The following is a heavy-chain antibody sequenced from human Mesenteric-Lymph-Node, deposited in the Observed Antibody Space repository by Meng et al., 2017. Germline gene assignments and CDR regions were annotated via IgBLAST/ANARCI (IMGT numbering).Heavy chain of an antibody. Sequence: QVQLVQSGAEGKKLGASVKVSCKASGYTFSRYDINWVRQATGQGLEWMGWMNPNIGNTGYAQKFQGRVTMTRNTSISTAYMELSSLRSEDTAVYYCARGPEEFDYWGQGTLVTVSS. V-gene: IGHV1-8*01. J-gene: IGHJ4*02. CDR3: ARGPEEFDY. CDR1: GYTFSRYD. CDR2: MNPNIGNT.